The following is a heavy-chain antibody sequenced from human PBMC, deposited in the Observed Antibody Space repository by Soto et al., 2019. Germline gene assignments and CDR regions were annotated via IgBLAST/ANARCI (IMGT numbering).Heavy chain of an antibody. CDR1: GGSVSSGGYY. J-gene: IGHJ4*02. D-gene: IGHD3-10*01. V-gene: IGHV4-31*03. CDR2: TYSSGST. CDR3: ARDLVRGVGDY. Sequence: QVQLQESGPGLVKPSQTLSLTCSVSGGSVSSGGYYWSWIRQHPGKGLEWIGYTYSSGSTYYNPSLKSRVSISIDTSKNQFSLRLNSVTAADTAVYYCARDLVRGVGDYWGQGTLVTVSS.